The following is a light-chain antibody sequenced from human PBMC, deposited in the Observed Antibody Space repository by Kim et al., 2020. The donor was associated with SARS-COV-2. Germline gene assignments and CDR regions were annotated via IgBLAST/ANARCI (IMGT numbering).Light chain of an antibody. Sequence: QSALAQPRSVSGSPGQSVTISCTGTSSDVGSYNFVSWYQQHPGKAPKLLIYDVSERPSGVSYRFSGSKPGNTASLTISGLQTEDEADYYCCSYAFTYRGVFGGGTQLTVL. CDR3: CSYAFTYRGV. V-gene: IGLV2-11*01. CDR1: SSDVGSYNF. CDR2: DVS. J-gene: IGLJ3*02.